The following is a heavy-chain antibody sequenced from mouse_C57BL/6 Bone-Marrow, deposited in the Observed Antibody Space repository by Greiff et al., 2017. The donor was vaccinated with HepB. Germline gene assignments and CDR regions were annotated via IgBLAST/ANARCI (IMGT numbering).Heavy chain of an antibody. CDR1: GYSITSGYY. D-gene: IGHD1-1*01. CDR2: ISYDGSN. Sequence: DVQLQESGPGLVKPSQSLSLTCSVTGYSITSGYYWNWIRQFPGNKLEWMGYISYDGSNNYNPSLKNRISITRDTSKNQFFLKLNSVTTEDTATYYSATVPDYYTMDYWGQGTSVTASS. J-gene: IGHJ4*01. CDR3: ATVPDYYTMDY. V-gene: IGHV3-6*01.